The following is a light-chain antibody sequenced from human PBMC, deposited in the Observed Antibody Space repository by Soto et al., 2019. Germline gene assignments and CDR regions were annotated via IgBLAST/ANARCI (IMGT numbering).Light chain of an antibody. V-gene: IGKV1-5*01. CDR2: DAS. Sequence: IQMTQSPSSVSASVGDRVTITCRASQSISSWLAWYQQKPGEAPNLLIYDASSLESGVPSRFGGSGSGTEFTLTISSLQPDDFATYYCQQYNSYSRTFGQGTKVDIK. CDR3: QQYNSYSRT. CDR1: QSISSW. J-gene: IGKJ1*01.